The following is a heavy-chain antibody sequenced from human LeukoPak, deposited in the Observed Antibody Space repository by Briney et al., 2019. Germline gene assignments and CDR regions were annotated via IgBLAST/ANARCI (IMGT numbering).Heavy chain of an antibody. Sequence: SETLSLTCTVSGYSISSGYYWGWIRQPPGKGLEWIGEINHYGSTNYNPSLKSRVTISVDTSKNQFSLKLTSVTAADTAVYYCARRLHYYGSGRGVWFDPWGQGTLVTVSS. J-gene: IGHJ5*02. V-gene: IGHV4-38-2*02. CDR2: INHYGST. CDR1: GYSISSGYY. D-gene: IGHD3-10*01. CDR3: ARRLHYYGSGRGVWFDP.